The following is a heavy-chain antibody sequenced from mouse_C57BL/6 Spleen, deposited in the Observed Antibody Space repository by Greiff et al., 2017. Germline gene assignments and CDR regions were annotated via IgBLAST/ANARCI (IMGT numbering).Heavy chain of an antibody. CDR3: ARFLYSNYLDY. CDR1: GYSFTSYY. Sequence: VQLQQSGPELVQPGASVKISCKASGYSFTSYYIHWVKQRPGQGLEWIGWIYPGSGNTKYNEKFKGKATLTADTSSSTAYMQLSSLTSKDSAVYYCARFLYSNYLDYRGQGTTRTVSS. J-gene: IGHJ2*01. V-gene: IGHV1-66*01. D-gene: IGHD2-5*01. CDR2: IYPGSGNT.